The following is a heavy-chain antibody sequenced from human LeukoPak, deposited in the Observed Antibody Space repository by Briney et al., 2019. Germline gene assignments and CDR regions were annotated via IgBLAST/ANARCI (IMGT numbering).Heavy chain of an antibody. D-gene: IGHD3-10*01. CDR3: AKDNLSNYYGSGSYSFDY. CDR2: ISGSGGST. Sequence: GGSLRLSCAASGFTFSTYAMSWVRQAPGKGLEWVSGISGSGGSTYYADSVKGRFTISRDNSKNTLYLQMNSLRAEDTAVYYCAKDNLSNYYGSGSYSFDYWGQGTLVTVSS. V-gene: IGHV3-23*01. CDR1: GFTFSTYA. J-gene: IGHJ4*02.